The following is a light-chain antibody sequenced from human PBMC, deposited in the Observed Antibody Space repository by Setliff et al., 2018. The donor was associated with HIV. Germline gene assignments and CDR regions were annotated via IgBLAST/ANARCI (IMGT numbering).Light chain of an antibody. CDR3: SAHAVRNTCDD. CDR2: EVI. Sequence: QSALTQPASVSGSRRQSITISCTGTRRDVGGFDSVSWYQQHPGKVPKLLMYEVINRPSGVSTRFSGSKSGNTASLSISGLQAEDEADYYCSAHAVRNTCDDFGTAT. J-gene: IGLJ1*01. CDR1: RRDVGGFDS. V-gene: IGLV2-14*01.